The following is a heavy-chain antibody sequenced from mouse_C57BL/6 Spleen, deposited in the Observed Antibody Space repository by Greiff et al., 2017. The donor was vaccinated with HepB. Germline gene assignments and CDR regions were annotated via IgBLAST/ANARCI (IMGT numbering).Heavy chain of an antibody. CDR3: SRRAHYYGTAYWYFDV. Sequence: EVQLQQSGPELVKPGASVKISCKASGYSFTGYYMNWVRQSPEKSLEWIGEINPSTGGTTYNQKFKAKATLTVDKSSSTAYMQLKSLTSEDSAVYYCSRRAHYYGTAYWYFDVWGTGTTVTVSS. J-gene: IGHJ1*03. CDR1: GYSFTGYY. D-gene: IGHD1-1*01. CDR2: INPSTGGT. V-gene: IGHV1-42*01.